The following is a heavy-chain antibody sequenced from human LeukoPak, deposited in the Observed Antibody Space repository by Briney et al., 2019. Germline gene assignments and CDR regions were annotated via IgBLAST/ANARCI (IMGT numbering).Heavy chain of an antibody. V-gene: IGHV4-39*01. Sequence: SETLSLTCTVSGGSISSNAYYWGWIRQPPGKGLEWIGSIYYSGGTYYNPSLKSRVTISGDTSKSQFSLKVSSVTAADTAVYYCARQKGHYYDNSGYSASFYFDSWGQGTLVTVSS. CDR1: GGSISSNAYY. CDR2: IYYSGGT. CDR3: ARQKGHYYDNSGYSASFYFDS. D-gene: IGHD3-22*01. J-gene: IGHJ4*02.